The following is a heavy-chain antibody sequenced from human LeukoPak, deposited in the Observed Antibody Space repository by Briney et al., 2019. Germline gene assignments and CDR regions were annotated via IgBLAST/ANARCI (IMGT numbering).Heavy chain of an antibody. Sequence: GGPLRLSCAASGFTFNDYDMHWVRQAAGKGLEWVSHIGTGTDTHYSGSVKGRFTISRENAKNSLFLQMNSLRVGDTAVYYCARDRRADYGRNDDAFDIWGQGTMVTVSS. CDR3: ARDRRADYGRNDDAFDI. V-gene: IGHV3-13*01. J-gene: IGHJ3*02. D-gene: IGHD4-23*01. CDR1: GFTFNDYD. CDR2: IGTGTDT.